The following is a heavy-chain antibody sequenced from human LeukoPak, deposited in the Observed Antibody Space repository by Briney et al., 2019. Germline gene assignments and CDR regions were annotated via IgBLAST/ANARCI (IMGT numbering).Heavy chain of an antibody. Sequence: SETLSLTCTVSGVSISSYYWSWIRQPPGKGLEWIGYIHYSGSTNYNPSLKSRVTMSVDTSKNQFSLNLRSVTPEDTAVYYCARNLIPEQLVLNFWGQGTLVTVSS. D-gene: IGHD6-13*01. J-gene: IGHJ4*02. CDR1: GVSISSYY. CDR2: IHYSGST. CDR3: ARNLIPEQLVLNF. V-gene: IGHV4-59*01.